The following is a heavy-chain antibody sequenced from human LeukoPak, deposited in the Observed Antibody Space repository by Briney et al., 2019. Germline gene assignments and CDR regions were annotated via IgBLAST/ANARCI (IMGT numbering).Heavy chain of an antibody. V-gene: IGHV3-66*01. Sequence: GGSLRLSCAASGFTVSSHYMSWVRQAPGQGLERGLVSYSYDSTYSADYLNGRFTITRDHSKNTLFLPLNSLRAADTAVYYYERVYWYDDGVYFQHWGQGTLVTVSS. CDR3: ERVYWYDDGVYFQH. D-gene: IGHD3-16*01. CDR2: SYSYDST. CDR1: GFTVSSHY. J-gene: IGHJ1*01.